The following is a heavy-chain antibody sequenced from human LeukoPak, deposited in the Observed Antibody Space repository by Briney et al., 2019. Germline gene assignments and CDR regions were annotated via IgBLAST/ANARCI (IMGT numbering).Heavy chain of an antibody. CDR1: GYTFTGYY. CDR2: MNPNSGGT. CDR3: ARDYGYCSSTSCPRSAFDI. J-gene: IGHJ3*02. D-gene: IGHD2-2*01. V-gene: IGHV1-2*02. Sequence: ASVKVSCKASGYTFTGYYMHWVRQAPGQGLEWMGWMNPNSGGTNYAQKFQGRVTMTRDTSISTAYMELSRLRSDDTAVYYCARDYGYCSSTSCPRSAFDIWGQGTMVTVSS.